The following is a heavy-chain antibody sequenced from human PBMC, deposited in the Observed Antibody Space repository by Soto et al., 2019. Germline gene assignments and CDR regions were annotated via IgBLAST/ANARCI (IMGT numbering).Heavy chain of an antibody. Sequence: QVQLQESGPGLVKPSETLSLSCTVSGGSISSYYWSWFRQSPGKRMEWIGYVHHSWGSSYNASLQSRVAISLDTSKSQFSLMVTAVTATDTAVYYCARQGFGPLHGLVDVWGQGTTVTVSS. J-gene: IGHJ6*02. CDR2: VHHSWGS. D-gene: IGHD3-10*01. V-gene: IGHV4-59*08. CDR3: ARQGFGPLHGLVDV. CDR1: GGSISSYY.